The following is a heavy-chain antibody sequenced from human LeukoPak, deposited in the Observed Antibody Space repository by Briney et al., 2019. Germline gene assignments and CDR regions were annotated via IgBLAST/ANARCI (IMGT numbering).Heavy chain of an antibody. CDR3: ARDGSYVVDY. V-gene: IGHV3-48*04. D-gene: IGHD2-15*01. J-gene: IGHJ4*02. CDR2: ISRSSGII. CDR1: GFTLSSYN. Sequence: PGGSLRLSCAASGFTLSSYNMHWVRQAPGKGLEWVSYISRSSGIIYYADSVKGRFSSSRDNAKNSLSLRMNSLRAEDTAVYYCARDGSYVVDYWGQGTLVTVSS.